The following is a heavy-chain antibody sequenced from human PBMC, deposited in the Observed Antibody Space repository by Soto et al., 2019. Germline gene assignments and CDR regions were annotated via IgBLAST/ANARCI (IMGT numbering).Heavy chain of an antibody. CDR1: GVPITTFY. D-gene: IGHD3-10*01. CDR2: IYYGGST. J-gene: IGHJ6*02. Sequence: QVQLQESGPALVRPSDSLSLMCSVSGVPITTFYWRWIRQAPGKGLEYIGYIYYGGSTHYNPALKSRVTISVDTANNEFSLKLRSVTAADTAAYYCARGQLLHYQYGLDVWGQGTTVIV. CDR3: ARGQLLHYQYGLDV. V-gene: IGHV4-59*07.